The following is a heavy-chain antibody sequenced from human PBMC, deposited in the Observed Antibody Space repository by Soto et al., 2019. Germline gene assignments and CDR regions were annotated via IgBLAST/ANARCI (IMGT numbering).Heavy chain of an antibody. Sequence: SDTLSLTCTVSGGSISSGDYYWSWIRQPPGKGLESIGYIYYSGSTYYNPSLKSRVTISVDTSKNQFSLKLSSVTAADTAVYYCATIFGVEGDYWGQGTLVTVSS. J-gene: IGHJ4*02. V-gene: IGHV4-30-4*02. CDR2: IYYSGST. CDR1: GGSISSGDYY. D-gene: IGHD3-3*01. CDR3: ATIFGVEGDY.